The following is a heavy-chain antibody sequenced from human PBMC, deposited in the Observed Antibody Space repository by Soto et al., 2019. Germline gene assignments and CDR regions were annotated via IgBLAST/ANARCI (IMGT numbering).Heavy chain of an antibody. CDR3: ARRHLAVAVSPWFDH. CDR1: GLSITDSEMG. V-gene: IGHV2-26*01. CDR2: IDSSGEK. Sequence: QVTLKESGPVLVKPTETLTLRCTVSGLSITDSEMGVSWIRQPPGQPLEWLAHIDSSGEKSYRTFLKSRLAISKYTSKSQIVLTMTNMDPADTATYYCARRHLAVAVSPWFDHWGQGIPVTVSS. D-gene: IGHD6-19*01. J-gene: IGHJ5*02.